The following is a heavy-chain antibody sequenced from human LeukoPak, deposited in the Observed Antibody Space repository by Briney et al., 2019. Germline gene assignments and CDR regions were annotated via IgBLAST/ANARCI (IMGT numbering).Heavy chain of an antibody. D-gene: IGHD3-3*01. V-gene: IGHV1-69*05. CDR2: IIPIFGTA. J-gene: IGHJ6*03. CDR1: GGTFSSYA. Sequence: GASVKVSCKGSGGTFSSYAISWVRQAPGQGLEWMGGIIPIFGTANYAQKFQGRVTITTDESTSTAYMELSSLRSEDTAVYYCARALSITIFGVVTKAYYMDVWGKGTTVTVSS. CDR3: ARALSITIFGVVTKAYYMDV.